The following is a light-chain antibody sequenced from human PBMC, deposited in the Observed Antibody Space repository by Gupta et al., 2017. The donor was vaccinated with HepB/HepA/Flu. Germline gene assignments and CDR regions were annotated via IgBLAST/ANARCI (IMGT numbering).Light chain of an antibody. J-gene: IGKJ4*01. CDR1: QDISNY. CDR2: EAS. CDR3: QQYDNLPLT. V-gene: IGKV1-33*01. Sequence: IQMPPSPSSLSASVGDRVTITCQASQDISNYLNWYQQKPGKAPKLLIYEASNLETGVPSRFSRSGSGTDLTFTISSLQPEGIATYYCQQYDNLPLTFGGGTKVEIK.